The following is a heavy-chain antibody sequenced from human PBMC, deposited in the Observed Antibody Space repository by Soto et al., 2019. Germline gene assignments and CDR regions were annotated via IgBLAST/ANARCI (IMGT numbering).Heavy chain of an antibody. J-gene: IGHJ3*02. CDR3: ARDRSYDRNSLDAFEI. Sequence: SETISIRCTVSCGSGSIGVHYRSWIRQPPGQGPECIAYIYHRGSTDYTPSLKSRVSLAVDLSKNQFSLRLDSVNAADTAVYYCARDRSYDRNSLDAFEIGRPGTMVTVSS. D-gene: IGHD3-22*01. CDR1: CGSGSIGVHY. V-gene: IGHV4-61*08. CDR2: IYHRGST.